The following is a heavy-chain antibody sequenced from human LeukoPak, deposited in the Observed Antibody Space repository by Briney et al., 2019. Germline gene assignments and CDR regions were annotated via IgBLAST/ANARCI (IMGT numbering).Heavy chain of an antibody. CDR1: GFTFISYG. D-gene: IGHD3-22*01. V-gene: IGHV3-30*02. Sequence: GGSLRLSCAASGFTFISYGMHWVRQAPGKGLEWVAFIRYDGSNKYYADSVEGRFTISRENSKNTVYLHMNTLRAEDTAVYYCAKDKYDSSSYYLEYWGQGTLVTVSS. J-gene: IGHJ4*02. CDR3: AKDKYDSSSYYLEY. CDR2: IRYDGSNK.